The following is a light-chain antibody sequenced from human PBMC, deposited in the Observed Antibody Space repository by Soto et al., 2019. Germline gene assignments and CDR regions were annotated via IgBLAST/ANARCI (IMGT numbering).Light chain of an antibody. CDR1: QSITNNY. CDR2: GAS. V-gene: IGKV3-20*01. Sequence: EIVLTQSPGTLSLSPGERATLSCRASQSITNNYLAWYQQKPGQAPRLLIYGASSRVTGIADRFSGSGSVTDFTLTISSLEPDDFAVYYCHQYGSSPIPFGQGTRLDIQ. CDR3: HQYGSSPIP. J-gene: IGKJ5*01.